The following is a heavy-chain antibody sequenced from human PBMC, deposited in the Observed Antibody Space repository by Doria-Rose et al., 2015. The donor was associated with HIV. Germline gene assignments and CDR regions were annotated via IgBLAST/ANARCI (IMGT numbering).Heavy chain of an antibody. CDR1: GGSFSGYY. V-gene: IGHV4-34*01. D-gene: IGHD1-1*01. CDR3: ARGLLRGGWNDVDYYYGMDV. Sequence: QVQLQQWGAGLVKPSETLSLTCAVFGGSFSGYYWSWIRQPPGKRLEWIGEIYHSGSNYYKTSLKSRVIISLDTSKNLFSLKLSSVTAADTAVYYCARGLLRGGWNDVDYYYGMDVWGQGTTVTVSS. J-gene: IGHJ6*02. CDR2: IYHSGSN.